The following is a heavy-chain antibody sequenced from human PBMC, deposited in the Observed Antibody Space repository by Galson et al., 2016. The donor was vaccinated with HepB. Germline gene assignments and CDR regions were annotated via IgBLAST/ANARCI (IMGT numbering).Heavy chain of an antibody. Sequence: SLRLSCAASGFPFYLWGMHWLRQAPGKGLEWLAIIGHVGNAIMYADSVKGRFTISRDNSKNTLYLQMDMLRVDDTAVYYCARDLQSHFFDYWGRGVLVTVSS. J-gene: IGHJ4*02. CDR3: ARDLQSHFFDY. CDR1: GFPFYLWG. CDR2: IGHVGNAI. V-gene: IGHV3-33*01. D-gene: IGHD3-3*02.